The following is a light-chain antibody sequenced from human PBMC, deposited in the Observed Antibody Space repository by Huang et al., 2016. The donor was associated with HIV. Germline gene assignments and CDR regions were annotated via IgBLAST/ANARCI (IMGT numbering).Light chain of an antibody. J-gene: IGKJ2*01. V-gene: IGKV3-15*01. Sequence: IVMTQSPATLSVSPGERVTLSCRASRSVGNNLAWYQQKVGQPPRLRIYGASTRATGIAARFRGSGSGTDFTLTISSLQSEDFAVYYCQQYNDWPPWYTFGQGTKLEIK. CDR3: QQYNDWPPWYT. CDR1: RSVGNN. CDR2: GAS.